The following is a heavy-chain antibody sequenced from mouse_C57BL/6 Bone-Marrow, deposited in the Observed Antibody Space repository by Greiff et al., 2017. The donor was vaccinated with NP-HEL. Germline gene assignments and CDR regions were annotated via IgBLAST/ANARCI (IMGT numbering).Heavy chain of an antibody. D-gene: IGHD1-1*01. CDR2: IYIGNGYT. J-gene: IGHJ2*01. CDR3: ARPYYGFDY. V-gene: IGHV1-58*01. CDR1: GYTFTSYG. Sequence: VQLQQSGAELVRPGSSVKMSCTTSGYTFTSYGINWVKQRPGQGLEWIGYIYIGNGYTAYNEKFKGKATLTSDTSSSTTYMQLSSLTSEDSAIYFCARPYYGFDYWGQGTTLTVSS.